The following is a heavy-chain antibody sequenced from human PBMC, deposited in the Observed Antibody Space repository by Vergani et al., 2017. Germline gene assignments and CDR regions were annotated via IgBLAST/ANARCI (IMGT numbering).Heavy chain of an antibody. J-gene: IGHJ5*02. Sequence: VQLQESGPGLVKPPGTLSLTCAVSGDSIRSNNCWTWVRQPQGKGLEWIGEICHTEDTKYSPSLKSRVTVSVDESRNLFSLKLNSVTAADTAVYYCVRTVALWFGETKDGGWFDPWGQGTLVTVTS. CDR1: GDSIRSNNC. V-gene: IGHV4-4*03. D-gene: IGHD3-10*01. CDR3: VRTVALWFGETKDGGWFDP. CDR2: ICHTEDT.